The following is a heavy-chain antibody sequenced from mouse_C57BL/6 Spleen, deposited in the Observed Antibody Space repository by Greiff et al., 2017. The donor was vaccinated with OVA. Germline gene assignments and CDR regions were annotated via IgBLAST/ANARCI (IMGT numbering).Heavy chain of an antibody. CDR3: TRAYYYGSSWYFDV. CDR2: IYPGNSDT. CDR1: GYTFTSYW. V-gene: IGHV1-5*01. D-gene: IGHD1-1*01. Sequence: VQLQQSGTVLARPGASVKMSCKTSGYTFTSYWMHWVKQRPGQGLEWIGAIYPGNSDTSYNQKFKGKAKLTAVTSASTAYMELSSLTNEDSAVYYCTRAYYYGSSWYFDVWGTGTTVTVSS. J-gene: IGHJ1*03.